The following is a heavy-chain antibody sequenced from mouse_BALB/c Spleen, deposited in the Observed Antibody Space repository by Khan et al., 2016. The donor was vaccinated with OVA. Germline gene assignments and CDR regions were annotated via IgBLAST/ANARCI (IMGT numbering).Heavy chain of an antibody. CDR3: ARDHGSSYEYFDY. CDR2: IWVGGSP. J-gene: IGHJ2*01. Sequence: VQLQESGPGLVAPSQSLSITCTVSGFSLTSYGVHWVRQPPGKGLEWLGLIWVGGSPNYNSALMSRLSISKDNSKSQVFLKMNSLQTDDTAMYYCARDHGSSYEYFDYWGQGTTLTVSS. V-gene: IGHV2-9*02. CDR1: GFSLTSYG. D-gene: IGHD1-1*01.